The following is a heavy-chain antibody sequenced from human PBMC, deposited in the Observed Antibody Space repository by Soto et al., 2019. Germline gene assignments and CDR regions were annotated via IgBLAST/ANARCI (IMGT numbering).Heavy chain of an antibody. V-gene: IGHV3-30-3*01. J-gene: IGHJ5*02. Sequence: QVQLVESGGGVVQPGRSLRLSCAASGFTFSSYAMHWVRQAPGKGLEWVAVISYDGSNKYYADSVKGRFTISRDNSKNTLYQQMNSLRAEDTAVYYCARERIAAADEVWFDPWGQGTLVTVSS. CDR3: ARERIAAADEVWFDP. D-gene: IGHD6-13*01. CDR1: GFTFSSYA. CDR2: ISYDGSNK.